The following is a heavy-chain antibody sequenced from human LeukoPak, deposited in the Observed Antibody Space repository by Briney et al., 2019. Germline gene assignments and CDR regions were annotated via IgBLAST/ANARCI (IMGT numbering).Heavy chain of an antibody. J-gene: IGHJ4*02. CDR2: INSDGSTT. D-gene: IGHD6-19*01. CDR3: ARGHSGWYWDY. CDR1: GFTFSNYW. Sequence: GGSLRLSCAASGFTFSNYWMHWVRQAPGKGLVWVSLINSDGSTTSCADSVRGRFTISRDNAKNTLYLQMNSPRAEDTAVYYCARGHSGWYWDYWGQGTLVTVSS. V-gene: IGHV3-74*01.